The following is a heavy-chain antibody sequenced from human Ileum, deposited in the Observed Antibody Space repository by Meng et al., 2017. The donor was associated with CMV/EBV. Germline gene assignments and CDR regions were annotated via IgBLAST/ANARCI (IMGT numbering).Heavy chain of an antibody. J-gene: IGHJ4*02. V-gene: IGHV7-4-1*02. Sequence: QQLLVQAGAELKKSGTLSNTYCKASGYRFTTSSFNWLRQAPGQGLEWVGSINNDTGKPKYAQGFTGRFVFSLDTSVSTAFLQINSVTADDTATYYCARDLGVAAHLYDSWGQGTLVTVSS. D-gene: IGHD3-3*01. CDR3: ARDLGVAAHLYDS. CDR2: INNDTGKP. CDR1: GYRFTTSS.